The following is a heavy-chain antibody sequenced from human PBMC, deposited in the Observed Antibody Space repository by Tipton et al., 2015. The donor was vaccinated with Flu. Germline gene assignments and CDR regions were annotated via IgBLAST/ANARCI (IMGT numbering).Heavy chain of an antibody. CDR3: ATKEVSYCSGGSCYSYYFDY. D-gene: IGHD2-15*01. V-gene: IGHV4-39*01. CDR2: IYYSGST. J-gene: IGHJ4*02. Sequence: TLSLTCTVSGGSISSSSYYWGWIRQPPGKGLDWIGSIYYSGSTYYNPSLKSRVTISVDTSKNQFSLKLSSVTAADTAVYYCATKEVSYCSGGSCYSYYFDYWGQGTLVTVSS. CDR1: GGSISSSSYY.